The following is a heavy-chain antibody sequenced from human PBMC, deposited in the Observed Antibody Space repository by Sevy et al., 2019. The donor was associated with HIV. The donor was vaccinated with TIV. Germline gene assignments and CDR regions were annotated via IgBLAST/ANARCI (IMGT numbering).Heavy chain of an antibody. D-gene: IGHD3-10*01. CDR2: ISSSSNYI. V-gene: IGHV3-21*01. J-gene: IGHJ6*02. Sequence: GGSLRLSCAASGFTFSTYSMNWVRQAPGKGLEWVSSISSSSNYIYYADSVKGRFTISRDNAKNSLYLQMNSLRAEDTALYYCARDGARITMVQGVMAYYHGTDVWGQGTTVTVSS. CDR3: ARDGARITMVQGVMAYYHGTDV. CDR1: GFTFSTYS.